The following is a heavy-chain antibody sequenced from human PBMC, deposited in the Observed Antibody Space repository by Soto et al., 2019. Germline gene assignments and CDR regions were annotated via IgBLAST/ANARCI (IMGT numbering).Heavy chain of an antibody. J-gene: IGHJ3*02. CDR3: ASGGGVGVAGSAAFDM. V-gene: IGHV1-2*02. CDR2: INPATGAA. Sequence: QLHLVHSGAVVKKPGASVTVSCSASGYPVTAYYMHWVRQAPGRGLEWMGGINPATGAAKYTQTFQGRVTLTRDASTSTVFMELSGLTSEATAGFYCASGGGVGVAGSAAFDMWGQGTLVTVSS. CDR1: GYPVTAYY. D-gene: IGHD3-3*01.